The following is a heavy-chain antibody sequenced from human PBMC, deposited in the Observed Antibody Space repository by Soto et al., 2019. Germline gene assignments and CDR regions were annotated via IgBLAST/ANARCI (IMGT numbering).Heavy chain of an antibody. D-gene: IGHD2-21*02. CDR3: ARNVVTTIHNYYYYYGMDV. V-gene: IGHV5-51*01. CDR2: IYPGDSDT. Sequence: GESLKISCNGSGYSFTSYWIGWVRQMPGKGLEWMGIIYPGDSDTRYSPSFQGQVTISADKSISTAYLQWSSLKASDTATYYCARNVVTTIHNYYYYYGMDVWGQGTTVIDSS. J-gene: IGHJ6*02. CDR1: GYSFTSYW.